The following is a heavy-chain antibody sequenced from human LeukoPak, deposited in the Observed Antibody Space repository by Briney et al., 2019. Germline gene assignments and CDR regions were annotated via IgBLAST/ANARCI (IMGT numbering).Heavy chain of an antibody. CDR3: ARRGSGYYFDY. CDR1: GYTFTGYY. Sequence: GASVKVSCKAAGYTFTGYYMHWGRHAPGQGLEWMGWINPNSGGTNYAQKFQGRVTMTRDTSISTAYMELSRLRSDDTAVYYCARRGSGYYFDYWGQGTLVTVSS. V-gene: IGHV1-2*02. J-gene: IGHJ4*02. CDR2: INPNSGGT. D-gene: IGHD3-10*01.